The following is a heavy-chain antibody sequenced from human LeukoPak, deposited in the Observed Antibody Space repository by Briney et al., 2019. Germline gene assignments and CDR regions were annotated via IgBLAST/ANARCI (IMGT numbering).Heavy chain of an antibody. CDR2: ISYDGSNK. CDR1: GFTFSSYA. J-gene: IGHJ6*02. V-gene: IGHV3-30-3*01. CDR3: ARGYCSSTSCSLGSLYYYYYGMDV. D-gene: IGHD2-2*01. Sequence: GGSLRLSCAASGFTFSSYAMHWVRQAPGKGLEWAAVISYDGSNKNYADSVKGRFTISRDNSKNTMYLQMNSLRAEDTAVYYCARGYCSSTSCSLGSLYYYYYGMDVWGQGTTVTVSS.